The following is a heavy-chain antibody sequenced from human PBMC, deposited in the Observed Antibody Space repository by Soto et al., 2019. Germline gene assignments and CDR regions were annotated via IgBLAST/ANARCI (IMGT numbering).Heavy chain of an antibody. CDR2: IIPIFGTA. CDR3: ARNIVGATRGAFDI. D-gene: IGHD1-26*01. Sequence: QVQLVQSGAEVKKTGSSVKVSCKASGGTFSSYAISWVRQAPGQGLEWMGGIIPIFGTANYAQKFQGRVTITADKSTSTAYMELSSLRSEDTDVYYCARNIVGATRGAFDIWGQGTMVTVSS. J-gene: IGHJ3*02. V-gene: IGHV1-69*06. CDR1: GGTFSSYA.